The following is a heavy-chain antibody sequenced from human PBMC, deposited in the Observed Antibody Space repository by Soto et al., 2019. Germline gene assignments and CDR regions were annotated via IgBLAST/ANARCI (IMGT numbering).Heavy chain of an antibody. CDR3: ARSEVYDSSGYPRMGYYFDY. J-gene: IGHJ4*02. V-gene: IGHV1-69*13. CDR1: GGTFSSYA. D-gene: IGHD3-22*01. CDR2: IIPIFGTA. Sequence: ASVKVSCKASGGTFSSYAISWVRQAPGQGLEWMGGIIPIFGTANYAQKFQGRVTITADGSTSTAYMELSSLRSEDTAVYYCARSEVYDSSGYPRMGYYFDYWGQGTLVTVSS.